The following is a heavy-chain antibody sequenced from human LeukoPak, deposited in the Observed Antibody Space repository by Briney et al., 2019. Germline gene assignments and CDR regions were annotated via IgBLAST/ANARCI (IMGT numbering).Heavy chain of an antibody. CDR3: ARMVVSAWYFDS. CDR1: GGSINSNY. Sequence: SETLSLTCTVSGGSINSNYWSWIRQPAGKGLEWIGRIYTSGSTNYNPSLKSRVTMSVDTSKNQFSLKLSSVTAADTAVYYCARMVVSAWYFDSWGQGTLVTVSS. V-gene: IGHV4-4*07. J-gene: IGHJ4*02. D-gene: IGHD2-15*01. CDR2: IYTSGST.